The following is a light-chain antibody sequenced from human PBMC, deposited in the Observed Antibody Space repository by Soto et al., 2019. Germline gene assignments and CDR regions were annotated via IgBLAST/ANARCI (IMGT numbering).Light chain of an antibody. Sequence: QSVLTQPASVSGSPGQSITISCTGTNSDVGDYNYVSWYQQHTGKAPKLMIYEVSNRPSGVSNRFSGSKSGNTASLTISGLQAEDEADYYCSSYTTSSTLDVFGTGTKLTVL. V-gene: IGLV2-14*01. J-gene: IGLJ1*01. CDR1: NSDVGDYNY. CDR3: SSYTTSSTLDV. CDR2: EVS.